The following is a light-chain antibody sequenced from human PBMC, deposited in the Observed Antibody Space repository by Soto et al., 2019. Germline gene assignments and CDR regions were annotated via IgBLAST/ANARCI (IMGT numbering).Light chain of an antibody. CDR2: STN. CDR3: ALYMGSGIWV. J-gene: IGLJ3*02. Sequence: QAVVTQEPSFSVSPGRIVTLTCGLSSGSVSTGYYPSWYQQTPGQAPRTLIYSTNTRSSGVPDRFSGSILGNKAALTITGAQADDESDYYCALYMGSGIWVFGGGTKLTVL. CDR1: SGSVSTGYY. V-gene: IGLV8-61*01.